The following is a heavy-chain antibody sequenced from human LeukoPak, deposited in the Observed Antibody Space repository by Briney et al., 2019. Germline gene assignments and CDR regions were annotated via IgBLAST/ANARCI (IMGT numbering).Heavy chain of an antibody. J-gene: IGHJ4*02. CDR2: IWYDGSNK. V-gene: IGHV3-30*19. CDR1: GFTFSSYG. Sequence: PGGSLRLSCAASGFTFSSYGMHWVRQAPGKGLEWVAVIWYDGSNKYYADSVKGRFTISRDNSKNTLYLQMNSLRAEDTAVYYCARGDKLLWFGTLFDYWGQGTLVTVSS. D-gene: IGHD3-10*01. CDR3: ARGDKLLWFGTLFDY.